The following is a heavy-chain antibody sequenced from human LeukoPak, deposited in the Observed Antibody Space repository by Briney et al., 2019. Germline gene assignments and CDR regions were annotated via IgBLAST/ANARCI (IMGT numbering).Heavy chain of an antibody. D-gene: IGHD3-22*01. CDR1: GYTFTGYY. J-gene: IGHJ6*02. CDR3: ARDKGNDYYDSSGYYFPWHYYGMDV. Sequence: ASVKVSCKASGYTFTGYYMHWVRQAPGQGLEWMGWINPNSGGTNYAQKFQGRVTMTRDTSISTAYMELSRLRSDDTAVYYCARDKGNDYYDSSGYYFPWHYYGMDVWGQGTTVTVSS. V-gene: IGHV1-2*02. CDR2: INPNSGGT.